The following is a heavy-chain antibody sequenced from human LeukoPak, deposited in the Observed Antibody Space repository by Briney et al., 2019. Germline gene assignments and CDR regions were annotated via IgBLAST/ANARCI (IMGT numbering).Heavy chain of an antibody. J-gene: IGHJ3*02. D-gene: IGHD3-22*01. Sequence: SSETLSLTCTVSGYSISSGYYWGWIRQPPGKGLEWIGSIYHSGSTYYNPSLKSRVTISVDTSKNQFSLKLSSVTAADTAVYYCARYYYDSSGYSRGDAFEIWGQGTMVTVSS. CDR2: IYHSGST. CDR1: GYSISSGYY. V-gene: IGHV4-38-2*02. CDR3: ARYYYDSSGYSRGDAFEI.